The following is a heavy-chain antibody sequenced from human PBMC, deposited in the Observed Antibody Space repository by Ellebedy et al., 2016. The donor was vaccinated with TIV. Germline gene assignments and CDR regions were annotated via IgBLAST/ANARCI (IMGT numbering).Heavy chain of an antibody. D-gene: IGHD6-19*01. CDR1: GGSISSGDHY. CDR3: ARGGAVAGTIPIDY. Sequence: SETLSLTCTVSGGSISSGDHYWSWIRQPPGKGLEWIGYIYSSGNTYYNPSLMSRVTISVDTSKNHFSPKLSSVTAADPAVYYCARGGAVAGTIPIDYWGQGTLVTVSS. J-gene: IGHJ4*02. CDR2: IYSSGNT. V-gene: IGHV4-30-4*01.